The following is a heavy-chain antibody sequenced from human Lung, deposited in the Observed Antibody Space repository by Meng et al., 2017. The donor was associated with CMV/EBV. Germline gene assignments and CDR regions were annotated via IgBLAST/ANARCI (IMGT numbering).Heavy chain of an antibody. D-gene: IGHD1-14*01. V-gene: IGHV1-2*02. J-gene: IGHJ4*03. CDR1: GYTFIDYD. CDR2: INPKSGGT. Sequence: QLRLVQSGAEVKKPGASVKVSCKASGYTFIDYDRHWVRQAPGQGLEWVGWINPKSGGTHYAQSFQGRVTITRDTSINTVYVEISSLKSDDTAVYYCTSAPGDYWGQGTLVTVSS. CDR3: TSAPGDY.